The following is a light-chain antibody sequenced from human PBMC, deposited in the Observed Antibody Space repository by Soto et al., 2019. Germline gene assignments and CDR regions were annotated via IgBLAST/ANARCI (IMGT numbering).Light chain of an antibody. Sequence: QPVLTQPASVSGSPGQSITISCTGTSSDVGGYNHVSWYQHSPGKAPKLILFAVSDRPSGVSHRFSGSKSGNTASLTISGLQADDEADYYCCSYTSLSTVGFGGGTKVTVL. CDR2: AVS. V-gene: IGLV2-14*01. J-gene: IGLJ2*01. CDR1: SSDVGGYNH. CDR3: CSYTSLSTVG.